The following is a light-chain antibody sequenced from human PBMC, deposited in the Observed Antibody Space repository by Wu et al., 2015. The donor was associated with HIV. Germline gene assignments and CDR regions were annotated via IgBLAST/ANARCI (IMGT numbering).Light chain of an antibody. CDR2: KAS. V-gene: IGKV1-5*03. J-gene: IGKJ2*03. Sequence: DIQMTQSPSTLSASVGDRVTITCRASQYISRWLAWYQQKPGKAPKLLIYKASSLESGVPSRFSGSESGTQFTLTISSLQPDDVATYFCQQYYSTPHSFGQGTKLEIK. CDR1: QYISRW. CDR3: QQYYSTPHS.